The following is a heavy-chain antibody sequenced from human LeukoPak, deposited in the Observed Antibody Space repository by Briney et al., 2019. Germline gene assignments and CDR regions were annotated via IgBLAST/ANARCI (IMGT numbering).Heavy chain of an antibody. CDR2: IYNSGRT. V-gene: IGHV4-59*01. CDR3: ARVGGTNYYYYGMDV. CDR1: GGSISDYH. D-gene: IGHD1-1*01. Sequence: SETLSLTCTVSGGSISDYHWSWIRQPPGKGLEYIGYIYNSGRTFYNPSPKSRVTISVDTSKNQFSLKLSSVTAADTAVYYCARVGGTNYYYYGMDVWGQGTTVTVSS. J-gene: IGHJ6*02.